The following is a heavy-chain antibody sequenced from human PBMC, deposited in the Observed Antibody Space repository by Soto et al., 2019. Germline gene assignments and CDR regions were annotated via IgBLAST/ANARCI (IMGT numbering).Heavy chain of an antibody. V-gene: IGHV4-34*01. CDR1: GGSFSGYY. Sequence: SETLSLTCAVYGGSFSGYYWLRILKPPGKGLEWIGEINHSGSTNYNPSLKSRVTISVDTSKNQFSLKLSSVTAADTAVYYCARGTIRQLPKLDYWGQGTLVTVSS. CDR2: INHSGST. J-gene: IGHJ4*02. CDR3: ARGTIRQLPKLDY. D-gene: IGHD1-1*01.